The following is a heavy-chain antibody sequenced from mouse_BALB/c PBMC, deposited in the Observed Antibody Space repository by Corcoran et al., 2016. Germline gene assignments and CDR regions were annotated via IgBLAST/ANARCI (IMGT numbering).Heavy chain of an antibody. CDR2: INTYTGEP. Sequence: QIQLVQSGPELKNPGETVKISCKASGYTVTNYGMNWVKQAPGKGLKWMGWINTYTGEPTYADDFKGRFAFSLETSASTAYLQINNLKNEDMATYFCARSGGNPFAYWGQGTLVTVSA. CDR1: GYTVTNYG. V-gene: IGHV9-1*02. J-gene: IGHJ3*01. CDR3: ARSGGNPFAY. D-gene: IGHD2-1*01.